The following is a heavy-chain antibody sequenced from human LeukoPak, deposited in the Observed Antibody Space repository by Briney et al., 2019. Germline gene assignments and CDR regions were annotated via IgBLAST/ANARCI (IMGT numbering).Heavy chain of an antibody. D-gene: IGHD3-10*01. Sequence: GGSLRLSCAASGFTFSSYSMDWVRQAPGKGLEWISYISGSGSVSYYEDSVKGRFTISRDNAKNSLYLQMNSLRDEDAALYYCARDGGFGFLAAFDIWGQGTMVTVSS. CDR3: ARDGGFGFLAAFDI. CDR1: GFTFSSYS. J-gene: IGHJ3*02. V-gene: IGHV3-48*02. CDR2: ISGSGSVS.